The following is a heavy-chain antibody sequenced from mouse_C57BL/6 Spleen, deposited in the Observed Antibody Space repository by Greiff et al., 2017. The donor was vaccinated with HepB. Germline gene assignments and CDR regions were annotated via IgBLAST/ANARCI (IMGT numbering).Heavy chain of an antibody. V-gene: IGHV5-17*01. CDR2: ISSGSSTI. J-gene: IGHJ4*01. CDR1: GFTFSDYG. Sequence: EVQLQESGGGLVKPGGSLKLSCAASGFTFSDYGMHWVRQAPEKGLEWVAYISSGSSTIYYADTVKGRFTISRDNAKNTLFLQMTSLRSEDTAMYYCARPSRGYAMDYWGQGTSVTVSS. CDR3: ARPSRGYAMDY.